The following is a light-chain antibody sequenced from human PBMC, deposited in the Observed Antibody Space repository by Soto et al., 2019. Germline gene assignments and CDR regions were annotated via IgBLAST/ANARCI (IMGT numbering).Light chain of an antibody. V-gene: IGKV1-13*02. J-gene: IGKJ5*01. CDR3: QQFNSYPLS. Sequence: AIQLTQSPTSLPASVGDRVTITCRASQDISGSLAWYQQKPGRSPTLLIYDVSTLESGVPSRFSGSGSVTDFTLTISGLQPEDFATYHCQQFNSYPLSFGQGTRLEIK. CDR1: QDISGS. CDR2: DVS.